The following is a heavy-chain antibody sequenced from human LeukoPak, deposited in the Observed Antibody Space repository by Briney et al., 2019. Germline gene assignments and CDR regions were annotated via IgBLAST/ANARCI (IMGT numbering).Heavy chain of an antibody. Sequence: DSVKGRFTISRDNSKNTLYLQMDSLRAEDTAVYYCAKGRHFEVVVAAHDVSTDAFDIRGQGTMVTVSS. D-gene: IGHD2-15*01. CDR3: AKGRHFEVVVAAHDVSTDAFDI. V-gene: IGHV3-30*02. J-gene: IGHJ3*02.